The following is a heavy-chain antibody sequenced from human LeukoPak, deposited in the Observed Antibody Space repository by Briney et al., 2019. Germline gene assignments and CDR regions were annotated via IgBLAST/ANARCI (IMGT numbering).Heavy chain of an antibody. CDR2: INSDGSST. J-gene: IGHJ3*02. D-gene: IGHD5-12*01. Sequence: GGSLRLSCAASGFTFSSYWMHWVRQAPGKGLVWVSRINSDGSSTSYADSVKGRFTISRDNAKNTLYLQMNSLRAEDTAVYYCARAAIVATIGGAFDIWGQGTMVTVSS. CDR1: GFTFSSYW. V-gene: IGHV3-74*01. CDR3: ARAAIVATIGGAFDI.